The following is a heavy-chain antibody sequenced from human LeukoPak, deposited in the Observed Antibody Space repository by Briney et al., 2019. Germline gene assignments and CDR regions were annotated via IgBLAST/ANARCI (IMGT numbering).Heavy chain of an antibody. CDR1: GGSFSGYY. CDR2: INNSGST. Sequence: PSETLSLTCAVYGGSFSGYYWSCIRQPPGKGLEWIGEINNSGSTYYNPSLKSRVTISVDTSKNQFSLKLSSVTAADTAVYYCARYYYDSSGNYNWFDAWGHGTLVTVSS. D-gene: IGHD3-22*01. CDR3: ARYYYDSSGNYNWFDA. V-gene: IGHV4-34*01. J-gene: IGHJ5*01.